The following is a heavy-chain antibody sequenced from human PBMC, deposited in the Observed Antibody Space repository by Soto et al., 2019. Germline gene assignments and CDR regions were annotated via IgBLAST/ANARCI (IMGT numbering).Heavy chain of an antibody. Sequence: QVQLVESGGGVVQPGRSLRLSCAASGFTFSSYGMHWVRQAPGKGLEWVAVISYDGSNKYYADSVKGRFTISRDNSKNTLYLQMNSPRAEDTAVYYCAKDRRPNAYYGMDVWGQGTTVTVSS. CDR3: AKDRRPNAYYGMDV. J-gene: IGHJ6*02. D-gene: IGHD6-25*01. V-gene: IGHV3-30*18. CDR1: GFTFSSYG. CDR2: ISYDGSNK.